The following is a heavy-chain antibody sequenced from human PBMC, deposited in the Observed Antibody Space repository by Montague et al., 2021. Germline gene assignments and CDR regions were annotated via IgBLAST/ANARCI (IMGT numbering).Heavy chain of an antibody. V-gene: IGHV3-23*01. J-gene: IGHJ6*03. Sequence: SLRLSCAASGFTFSLYAISWVRQAPGKGLEWVSRINGFGTNTYYADSVKGRFTISRDNSKNTLDLQMNSLRAEDTAVYYCAKDSVSSWAAPYYYYMDVWGKGTTVTVSS. D-gene: IGHD6-13*01. CDR1: GFTFSLYA. CDR2: INGFGTNT. CDR3: AKDSVSSWAAPYYYYMDV.